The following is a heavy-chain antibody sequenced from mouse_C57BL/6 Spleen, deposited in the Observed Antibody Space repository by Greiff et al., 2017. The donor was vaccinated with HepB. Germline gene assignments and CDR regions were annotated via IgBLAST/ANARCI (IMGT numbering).Heavy chain of an antibody. CDR1: GYTFTSYW. CDR3: AREGDYDYGMDY. J-gene: IGHJ4*01. D-gene: IGHD2-4*01. Sequence: VKLQQPGAELVKPGASVKLSCKASGYTFTSYWMHWVKQRPGQGLEWIGMIHPNSGSTNYNEKFKSKATLTVDKSSSTAYMQLSSLTSEDSAVYYCAREGDYDYGMDYWGQGTSVTVSS. CDR2: IHPNSGST. V-gene: IGHV1-64*01.